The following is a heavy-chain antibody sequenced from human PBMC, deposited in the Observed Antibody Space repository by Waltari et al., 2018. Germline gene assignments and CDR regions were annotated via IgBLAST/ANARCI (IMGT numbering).Heavy chain of an antibody. D-gene: IGHD6-19*01. Sequence: EVQLVESGGGLIQPGGSLRRSWGGSGFTVNSNYMSWVRQVPGKGLEWVSNIPLGTNANYAESVRGRFTISRDNSKDTLYLQMNSLRVEDTAVYFCARHVSGPTRAAFDVWGQGTMVTVSP. V-gene: IGHV3-53*01. J-gene: IGHJ3*01. CDR1: GFTVNSNY. CDR3: ARHVSGPTRAAFDV. CDR2: IPLGTNA.